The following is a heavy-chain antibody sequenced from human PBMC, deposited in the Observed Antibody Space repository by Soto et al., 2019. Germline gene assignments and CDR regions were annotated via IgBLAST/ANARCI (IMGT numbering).Heavy chain of an antibody. CDR3: ARGEVDILTGYYIAGYYFDY. V-gene: IGHV1-18*01. J-gene: IGHJ4*02. D-gene: IGHD3-9*01. CDR2: ISAYNGNT. CDR1: GYTFTSYG. Sequence: ASVKVSCKASGYTFTSYGISWVRQAPGQGLEWMGWISAYNGNTNYAQKLQGRVTMTTDTSTSTAYMELRSLRSDDTAVYYCARGEVDILTGYYIAGYYFDYWGQGTLVTVSS.